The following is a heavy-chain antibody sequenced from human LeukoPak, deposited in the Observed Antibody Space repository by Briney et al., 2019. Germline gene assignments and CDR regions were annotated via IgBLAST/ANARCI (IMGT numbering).Heavy chain of an antibody. D-gene: IGHD3-3*01. CDR3: ARGGGTIFGVVSNIDY. Sequence: SETLSLTCTVSGGSISSYYWSWIRKPPGKGLEWIGYIYYSGSTNYNPSLKSRVTISLDTSKNQFSLKLSSVTAADTAVYYCARGGGTIFGVVSNIDYWGQGTLVTVSS. CDR1: GGSISSYY. CDR2: IYYSGST. V-gene: IGHV4-59*01. J-gene: IGHJ4*02.